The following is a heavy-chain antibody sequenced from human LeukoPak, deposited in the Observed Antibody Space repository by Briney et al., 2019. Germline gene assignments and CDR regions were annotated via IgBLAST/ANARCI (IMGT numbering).Heavy chain of an antibody. CDR2: ISHSGSP. Sequence: SETLSLTCTVSGYSISSGYYWGWIRQPPGKGLEWIGSISHSGSPYYNPSLKSRVTISVHTSKNQFSLKLSSVTAADTAVYYCARNGRYSSSWYGYWGQGTLVTVSS. CDR3: ARNGRYSSSWYGY. CDR1: GYSISSGYY. V-gene: IGHV4-38-2*02. J-gene: IGHJ4*02. D-gene: IGHD6-13*01.